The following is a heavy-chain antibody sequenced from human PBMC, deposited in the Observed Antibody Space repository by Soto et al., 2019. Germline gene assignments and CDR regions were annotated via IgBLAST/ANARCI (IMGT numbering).Heavy chain of an antibody. CDR2: INPSGGST. CDR1: GYTFTSYY. D-gene: IGHD3-16*01. J-gene: IGHJ5*02. Sequence: ASVKVSCKASGYTFTSYYMHWVQQAPGQGLEWMGIINPSGGSTSYAQKFQGRVTMTRDTSTSTAYMELRSLRSDDTAVYYCAQESFRGLDPWGQGTLVTVSS. CDR3: AQESFRGLDP. V-gene: IGHV1-46*01.